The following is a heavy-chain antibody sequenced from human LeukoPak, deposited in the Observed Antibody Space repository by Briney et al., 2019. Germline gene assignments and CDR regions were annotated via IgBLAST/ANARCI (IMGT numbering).Heavy chain of an antibody. D-gene: IGHD2-2*01. CDR1: GYSFTNYW. CDR3: ATSTYCSSTSCSAEGYDC. CDR2: IYPGDSDT. J-gene: IGHJ4*02. V-gene: IGHV5-51*01. Sequence: GESLKISCKGSGYSFTNYWIGWVRQMPGKGLEWMGIIYPGDSDTTYSPSFQGQVTISADKSISTVYLQWSSLKASDTAMYYCATSTYCSSTSCSAEGYDCWGQGTLVTVSS.